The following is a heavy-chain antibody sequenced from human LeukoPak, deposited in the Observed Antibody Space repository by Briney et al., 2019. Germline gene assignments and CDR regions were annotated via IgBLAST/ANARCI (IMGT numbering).Heavy chain of an antibody. CDR3: ARINFNPDY. D-gene: IGHD1-14*01. Sequence: SEALSLTCSVSGYSISRGYHWAWVRPPPGKGLEWIGSVHHSGATYYSPSLNSRLTISADTSKNQFSLKMDSVTAADTAVYYCARINFNPDYWGQGTLVSVSS. CDR1: GYSISRGYH. CDR2: VHHSGAT. J-gene: IGHJ4*02. V-gene: IGHV4-38-2*02.